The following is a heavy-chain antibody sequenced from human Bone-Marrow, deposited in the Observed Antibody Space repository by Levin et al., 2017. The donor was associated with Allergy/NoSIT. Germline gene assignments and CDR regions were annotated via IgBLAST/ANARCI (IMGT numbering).Heavy chain of an antibody. D-gene: IGHD6-19*01. CDR1: GFTFSSYA. J-gene: IGHJ3*02. CDR2: TSSGGGST. CDR3: AKDPVAHTYLDAFDI. Sequence: GESLKISCAASGFTFSSYAMSWVRQAPGKGLEWVSATSSGGGSTYYAESVKGRFTISRDNSKNTLYLQMNSLRAADTAVYYCAKDPVAHTYLDAFDIWGQGTMVTVSS. V-gene: IGHV3-23*01.